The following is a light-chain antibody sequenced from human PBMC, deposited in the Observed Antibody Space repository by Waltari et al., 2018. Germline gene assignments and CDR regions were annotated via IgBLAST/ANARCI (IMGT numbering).Light chain of an antibody. CDR1: SSNIGAGYD. CDR2: GNS. Sequence: QSVLTQPPSVSGAPGQRVTISCTGSSSNIGAGYDVPWYQPLPGTAPKLLIYGNSNRPSGVPDRFSGSKSGTSASLAITGLQAEDEADYYCQSYDSSLSGPVFGGGTKLTVL. V-gene: IGLV1-40*01. J-gene: IGLJ3*02. CDR3: QSYDSSLSGPV.